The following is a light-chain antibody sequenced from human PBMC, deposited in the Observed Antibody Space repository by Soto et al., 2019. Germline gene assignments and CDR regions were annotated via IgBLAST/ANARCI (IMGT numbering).Light chain of an antibody. CDR3: QQINSLPIT. Sequence: DIQLTQSPSFLSASVGDRVTITCRASQGINNYLAWYQQKPGKAPKLLIHTVSTLQSGVPSRFSGSGSGTEFTLTIICLHADAFASYYCQQINSLPITFGQGTRLE. CDR1: QGINNY. J-gene: IGKJ5*01. CDR2: TVS. V-gene: IGKV1-9*01.